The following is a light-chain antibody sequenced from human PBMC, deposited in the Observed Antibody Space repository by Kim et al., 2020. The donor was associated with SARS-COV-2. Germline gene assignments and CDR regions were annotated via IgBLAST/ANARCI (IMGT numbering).Light chain of an antibody. Sequence: DIQMIQSPSSLSASVGDRVTMTCRASQSISSYLNWYQQKPGKAPKLLIYAASSLQSGVPSRFSGSGSKTDFTLTSSSLQPEDFPTLYCPPHNRTPWTFG. J-gene: IGKJ1*01. V-gene: IGKV1-39*01. CDR3: PPHNRTPWT. CDR2: AAS. CDR1: QSISSY.